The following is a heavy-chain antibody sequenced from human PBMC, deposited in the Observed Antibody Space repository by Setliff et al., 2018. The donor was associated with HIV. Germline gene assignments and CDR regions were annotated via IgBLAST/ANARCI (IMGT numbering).Heavy chain of an antibody. CDR1: GGSIFSHY. Sequence: LETLSLTCTVSGGSIFSHYWSWIRQPPGKGLEWIGYIYYSGSTNYNPSLKSRVSISVDTSKNQFSLNLRSVTAADTAVYYCAGGVWSFDYWGQGTLVTVSS. CDR2: IYYSGST. D-gene: IGHD6-13*01. V-gene: IGHV4-59*11. CDR3: AGGVWSFDY. J-gene: IGHJ4*02.